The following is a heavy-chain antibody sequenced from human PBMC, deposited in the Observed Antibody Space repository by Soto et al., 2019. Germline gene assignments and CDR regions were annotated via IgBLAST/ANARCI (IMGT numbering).Heavy chain of an antibody. CDR2: IYHSGST. CDR3: ARGGGVTTTGDDY. Sequence: QLQLQESGSGLVKPSQTLSLTCAVSGGSINTATHSWSWIRQPPGKGLEWIGYIYHSGSTYYNPSAKSRLARPRDKSNNQFALRRGSVTAADTAVNYCARGGGVTTTGDDYWGQGILVTVSS. D-gene: IGHD4-4*01. J-gene: IGHJ4*02. V-gene: IGHV4-30-2*01. CDR1: GGSINTATHS.